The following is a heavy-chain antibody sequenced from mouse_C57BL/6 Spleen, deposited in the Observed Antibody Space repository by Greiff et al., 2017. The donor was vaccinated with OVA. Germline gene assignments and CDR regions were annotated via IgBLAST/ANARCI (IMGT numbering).Heavy chain of an antibody. V-gene: IGHV1-76*01. J-gene: IGHJ2*01. CDR3: ARNYDYGYFDY. CDR1: GYTFTDYY. Sequence: VQLQQSGAELVRPGASVKLSCKASGYTFTDYYINWVKQRPGQGLEWIARIYPGSGNTYYNEKFKGKATLTAEKSSSTAYMQLSSLTSEDSAVYFCARNYDYGYFDYWGQGTTLTVSS. D-gene: IGHD2-4*01. CDR2: IYPGSGNT.